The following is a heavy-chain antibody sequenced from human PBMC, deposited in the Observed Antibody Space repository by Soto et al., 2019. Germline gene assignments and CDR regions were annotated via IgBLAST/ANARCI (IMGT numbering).Heavy chain of an antibody. Sequence: EVQLVESGGGLVQPGGSLRLSCAASGFSVTDNYLTWVRQAPGKGLDWVSVTYTGGTTLYADSVKGRFTVSRDISKNTLHLQMNNMSAADTATYFCARIVDGYGYDDNWFDPWGQGTLVTVSS. V-gene: IGHV3-66*01. D-gene: IGHD3-3*01. CDR2: TYTGGTT. CDR3: ARIVDGYGYDDNWFDP. J-gene: IGHJ5*02. CDR1: GFSVTDNY.